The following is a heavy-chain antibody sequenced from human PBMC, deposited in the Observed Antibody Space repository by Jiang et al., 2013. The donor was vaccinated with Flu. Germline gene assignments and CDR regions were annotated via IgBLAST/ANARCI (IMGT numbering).Heavy chain of an antibody. V-gene: IGHV4-61*01. J-gene: IGHJ3*02. CDR1: GGSVSSGSYY. D-gene: IGHD5-18*01. CDR2: IYYSGST. CDR3: ARALLRIQLWVQRESDAFDI. Sequence: SLTCTVSGGSVSSGSYYWSWIRQPPGKGLEWIGYIYYSGSTNYNPSLKSRVTISVDTSKNQFSLKLSSVTAADTAVYYCARALLRIQLWVQRESDAFDIWGQGTMVTVSS.